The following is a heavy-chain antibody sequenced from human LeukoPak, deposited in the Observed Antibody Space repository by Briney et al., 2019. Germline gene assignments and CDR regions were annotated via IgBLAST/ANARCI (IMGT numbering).Heavy chain of an antibody. Sequence: SETLSLTCTVSGGSISSYYWSWIRQPAGKGLEWIGRIYTSGSTNYNPSLKSRVTMSVDTSKNQFSLKLGSVTAADTAVYYCARDRGYGDYVFYFDYWGQGTLVTVSS. CDR3: ARDRGYGDYVFYFDY. V-gene: IGHV4-4*07. CDR2: IYTSGST. CDR1: GGSISSYY. J-gene: IGHJ4*02. D-gene: IGHD4-17*01.